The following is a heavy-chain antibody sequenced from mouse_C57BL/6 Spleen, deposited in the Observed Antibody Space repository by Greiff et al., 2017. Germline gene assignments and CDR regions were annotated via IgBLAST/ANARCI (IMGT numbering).Heavy chain of an antibody. CDR2: IHPNSGST. CDR1: GYTFTSYW. V-gene: IGHV1-64*01. D-gene: IGHD1-1*01. CDR3: YDGSYGWYFDV. Sequence: QVQLQQPGAELVKPGASVKLSCKASGYTFTSYWMHWVKQRPGQGLEWIGMIHPNSGSTNYNEKFKSKATLTVDKTSSTAYMQLSSLTSEDSAVYYCYDGSYGWYFDVWGTGTTVTVSS. J-gene: IGHJ1*03.